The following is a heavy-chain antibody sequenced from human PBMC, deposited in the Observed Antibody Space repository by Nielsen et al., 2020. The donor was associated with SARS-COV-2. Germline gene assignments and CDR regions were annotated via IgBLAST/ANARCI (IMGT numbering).Heavy chain of an antibody. D-gene: IGHD3-10*01. J-gene: IGHJ4*02. V-gene: IGHV4-59*01. CDR1: GGSFSGYY. Sequence: SETLSLTCAVYGGSFSGYYWSWIRQPPGKGLEWIGYIYYSGSTNYNPSLKSRVTISVDTSKNQFSLKLSSVTAADTAVYYCARRGSGSYYRGTYFDYWGQGTLVTVSS. CDR3: ARRGSGSYYRGTYFDY. CDR2: IYYSGST.